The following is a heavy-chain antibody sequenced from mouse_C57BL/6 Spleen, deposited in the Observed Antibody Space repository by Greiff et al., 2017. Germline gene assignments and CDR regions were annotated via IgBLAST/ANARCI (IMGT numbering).Heavy chain of an antibody. J-gene: IGHJ4*01. CDR2: INYDGSST. Sequence: EVMLVESEGGLVQPGSSMKLSCTASGFTFSDYYMAWVRQVPEKGLEWVANINYDGSSTYYLDSLKSRFIISRDNAKNILYLQMSSLKSEDTATYYCARDYYGSRGYAMDYWGQGTSVTVSS. CDR1: GFTFSDYY. V-gene: IGHV5-16*01. CDR3: ARDYYGSRGYAMDY. D-gene: IGHD1-1*01.